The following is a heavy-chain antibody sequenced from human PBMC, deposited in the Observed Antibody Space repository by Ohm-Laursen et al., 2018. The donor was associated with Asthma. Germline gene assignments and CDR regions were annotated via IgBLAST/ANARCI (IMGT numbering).Heavy chain of an antibody. CDR1: GFTFSSYA. J-gene: IGHJ4*02. CDR3: ARDRSSGWHDIDYFDY. D-gene: IGHD6-19*01. Sequence: SLRLSCSASGFTFSSYAMHWVRQAPGKGLEWVAVISYDGSNKYYADPVKGRFTISRDNSKNTLYLQMNSLRAEDTAVYYCARDRSSGWHDIDYFDYWGQGTLVTVSS. CDR2: ISYDGSNK. V-gene: IGHV3-30-3*01.